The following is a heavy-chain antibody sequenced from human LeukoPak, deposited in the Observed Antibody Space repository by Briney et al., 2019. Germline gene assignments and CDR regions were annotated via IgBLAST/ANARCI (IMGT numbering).Heavy chain of an antibody. CDR2: TYYRSNLYN. D-gene: IGHD5-18*01. V-gene: IGHV6-1*01. CDR1: GDTVSSNSAA. CDR3: ARGYGYYFGY. J-gene: IGHJ4*02. Sequence: RSQTLSLTCAVSGDTVSSNSAAWHWIRQSAARGLEWLGRTYYRSNLYNDYAVSVNSRITINPDTSENHFSLQLNSVTPEDTAVYYCARGYGYYFGYWGQGTLVTVSS.